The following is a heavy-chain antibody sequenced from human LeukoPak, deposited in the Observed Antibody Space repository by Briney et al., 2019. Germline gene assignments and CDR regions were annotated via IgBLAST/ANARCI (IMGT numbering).Heavy chain of an antibody. CDR3: ARDSSSGYYDY. Sequence: VASVKVSCKASGYTFTSYYTHWVRQAPGQGLEWMGIINPSGGSTSYAQKFQGRVTMTRDTSTSTVYMELSSLRSEDTAVYYCARDSSSGYYDYWGQGTLVTVSS. CDR1: GYTFTSYY. V-gene: IGHV1-46*01. J-gene: IGHJ4*02. CDR2: INPSGGST. D-gene: IGHD3-22*01.